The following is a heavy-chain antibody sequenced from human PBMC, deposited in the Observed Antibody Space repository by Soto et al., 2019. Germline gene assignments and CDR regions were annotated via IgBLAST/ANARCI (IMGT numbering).Heavy chain of an antibody. Sequence: SETLSLTCAVSGGSISSGGYSWSWIRQPPGKGLEWIGYIYHSGSTYYNPSLKSRVTISVARSKNQFSLKLSSVTAADTAVYYCARVRGEYSSSWYYVDYWGQGTLVTVSS. V-gene: IGHV4-30-2*01. D-gene: IGHD6-13*01. CDR2: IYHSGST. CDR1: GGSISSGGYS. CDR3: ARVRGEYSSSWYYVDY. J-gene: IGHJ4*02.